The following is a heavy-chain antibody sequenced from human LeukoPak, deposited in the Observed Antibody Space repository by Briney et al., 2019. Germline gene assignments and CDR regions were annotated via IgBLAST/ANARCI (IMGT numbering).Heavy chain of an antibody. CDR3: ARNSDYSNDLNP. CDR2: IYYSGST. V-gene: IGHV4-59*11. CDR1: GGSISSHY. J-gene: IGHJ5*02. D-gene: IGHD4-11*01. Sequence: SETLSLTCTVSGGSISSHYWSWIRQPPGKGLEWIGYIYYSGSTNYNPSPKSRVTISVDTSKNQFSLKLSSVTAADTAVYYCARNSDYSNDLNPWGQGTLVTVSS.